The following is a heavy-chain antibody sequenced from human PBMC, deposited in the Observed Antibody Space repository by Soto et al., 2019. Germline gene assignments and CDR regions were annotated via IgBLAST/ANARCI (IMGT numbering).Heavy chain of an antibody. CDR2: IYYSGST. CDR1: GGSISSGCDS. J-gene: IGHJ6*02. Sequence: SDTLSLTCTVSGGSISSGCDSWRWIHQHPGKGLEWIGYIYYSGSTYYNPSLKSRVTISVDTSKNQFSLKLSSVTAADTAVYYCARGLYYYYGMDVWGQGTTVTVSS. V-gene: IGHV4-31*03. CDR3: ARGLYYYYGMDV.